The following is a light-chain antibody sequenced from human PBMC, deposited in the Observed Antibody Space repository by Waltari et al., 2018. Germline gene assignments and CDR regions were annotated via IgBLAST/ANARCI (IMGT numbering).Light chain of an antibody. V-gene: IGLV2-11*01. J-gene: IGLJ3*02. CDR2: DVN. Sequence: QSALTQPRSVSGSPGQSATISCTGTSSDVGGYNYVSWYQQHPGKAPQLMIYDVNRPPSGFPDRFSGSKSGNTASLTISGLQAEDEADYYCCSYAGSALRVFGGGTKLTVL. CDR3: CSYAGSALRV. CDR1: SSDVGGYNY.